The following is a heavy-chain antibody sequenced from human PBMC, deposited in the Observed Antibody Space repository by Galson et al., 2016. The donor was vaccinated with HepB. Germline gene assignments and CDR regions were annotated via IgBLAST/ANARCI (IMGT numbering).Heavy chain of an antibody. CDR2: IHWYSSTK. Sequence: SLRLSCAASGFPFEDYAMHWVRQVPGKGLEWVAGIHWYSSTKDYADSVKGRFTISRDNGKNSVYLQMNSLRADDTALYYCVKGLTAEFDEGAFDFWGQGTMVTVSS. D-gene: IGHD3-9*01. V-gene: IGHV3-9*01. CDR1: GFPFEDYA. CDR3: VKGLTAEFDEGAFDF. J-gene: IGHJ3*01.